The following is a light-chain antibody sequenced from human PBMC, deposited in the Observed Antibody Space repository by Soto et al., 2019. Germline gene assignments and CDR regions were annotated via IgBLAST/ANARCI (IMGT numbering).Light chain of an antibody. J-gene: IGKJ4*01. CDR2: DAS. Sequence: DIPMTQSPSSVSASVGDRVTITCRASQGISTWLAWYQQKPGKAPNLLIYDASSLQSGVPSRFSGSGSGTDFNLTISSLQPEDFASFYCQQADTFRLIFGGGTKVEIK. CDR1: QGISTW. CDR3: QQADTFRLI. V-gene: IGKV1-12*01.